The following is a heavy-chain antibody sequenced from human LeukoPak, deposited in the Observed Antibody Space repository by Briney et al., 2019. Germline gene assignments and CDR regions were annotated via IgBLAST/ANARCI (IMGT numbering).Heavy chain of an antibody. CDR1: GFTFDDYG. CDR3: AKGGGVIGRSYYFDY. J-gene: IGHJ4*02. D-gene: IGHD2-8*02. CDR2: INWNGGST. V-gene: IGHV3-20*04. Sequence: GGSLRLSCAASGFTFDDYGMSWVRQAPGKGLEWVSGINWNGGSTGYADSVKGRFTISRDNPKNTMNLQMNSLRAEDTAVYYCAKGGGVIGRSYYFDYWGQGTLVTVSS.